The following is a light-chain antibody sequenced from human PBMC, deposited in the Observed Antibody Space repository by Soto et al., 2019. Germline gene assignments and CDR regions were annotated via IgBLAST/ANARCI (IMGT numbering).Light chain of an antibody. CDR2: DAS. J-gene: IGKJ4*01. CDR1: QSVSSR. V-gene: IGKV3-15*01. Sequence: EIVMTQSPSTLSVSPGERASLSCRASQSVSSRLAWYQQKRGQAPRLLIYDASTRATGIPARFSGSGSGTEFTLTISRLEPEDFAVYYCQQYGSSPLTFGGGTKVDIK. CDR3: QQYGSSPLT.